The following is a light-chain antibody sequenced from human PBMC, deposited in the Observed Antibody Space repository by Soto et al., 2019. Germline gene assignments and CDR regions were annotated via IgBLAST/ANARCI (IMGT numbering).Light chain of an antibody. CDR1: SSNIGGHLNP. J-gene: IGLJ1*01. CDR3: AAWDDILSAYV. Sequence: QSVLTQPPSASGTPGQRVTVSCSGSSSNIGGHLNPVYWFQQLPGSAPKLLLYKNNQRPSGVPDRFSGSTSAASASLAISGLRPEDEADYYCAAWDDILSAYVFGTGTKLTVL. V-gene: IGLV1-47*01. CDR2: KNN.